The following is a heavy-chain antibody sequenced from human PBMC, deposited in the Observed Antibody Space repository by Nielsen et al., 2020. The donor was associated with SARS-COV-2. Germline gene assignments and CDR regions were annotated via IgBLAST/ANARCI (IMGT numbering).Heavy chain of an antibody. CDR1: GFTFSDYY. J-gene: IGHJ6*02. CDR2: ITNDFST. CDR3: ARVGYYYYYGMDV. Sequence: GESLKISCAASGFTFSDYYMSWIRQAPGKGLEWVSFITNDFSTYYTDSVKGRFTISRDNAKNSLYLHMDSLRAEDTAVYYCARVGYYYYYGMDVWGQGTTVTVSS. V-gene: IGHV3-69-1*02.